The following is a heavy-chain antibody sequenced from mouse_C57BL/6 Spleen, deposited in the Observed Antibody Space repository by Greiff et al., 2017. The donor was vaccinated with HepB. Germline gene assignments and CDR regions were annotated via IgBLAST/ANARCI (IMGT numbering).Heavy chain of an antibody. Sequence: VHVKQSGPELVKPGASVKISCKASGYSFTDYNMNWVKQSNGKSLEWIGVINPNYGTTSYNQKFKGKATLTVDQSSSTAYMQLNSLTSEDSAVYYCAREDYGSSYGFAYWGQGTLVTVSA. CDR2: INPNYGTT. CDR3: AREDYGSSYGFAY. D-gene: IGHD1-1*01. J-gene: IGHJ3*01. V-gene: IGHV1-39*01. CDR1: GYSFTDYN.